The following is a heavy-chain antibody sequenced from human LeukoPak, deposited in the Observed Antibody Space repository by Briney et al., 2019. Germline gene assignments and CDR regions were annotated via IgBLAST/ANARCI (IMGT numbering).Heavy chain of an antibody. D-gene: IGHD3-3*01. CDR2: ISYDGSNK. J-gene: IGHJ4*02. Sequence: PGRSLRLSCAASGFTFSSYGMHWVRQAPGKGLEWVAVISYDGSNKYYADSVKGRFTISRDNSKNTLYLQMNSLRAEDTAVYYCARGYYDFWSGYYSSHYFDYWGQGTLVTVSS. CDR1: GFTFSSYG. V-gene: IGHV3-30*03. CDR3: ARGYYDFWSGYYSSHYFDY.